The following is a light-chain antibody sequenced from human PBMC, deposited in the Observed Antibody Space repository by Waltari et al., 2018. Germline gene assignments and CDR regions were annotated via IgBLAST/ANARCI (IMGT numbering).Light chain of an antibody. Sequence: NVLTQSPGTLSLSPGEGATLSCRASQRISDNSLAWFQQKPGQAPRPLIYGASSRATGVPDRFSGSGSGTDFTLTISRLEPEDFVVYYCHQYGSSWRTFGGGTKVEIK. CDR3: HQYGSSWRT. CDR2: GAS. J-gene: IGKJ4*01. V-gene: IGKV3-20*01. CDR1: QRISDNS.